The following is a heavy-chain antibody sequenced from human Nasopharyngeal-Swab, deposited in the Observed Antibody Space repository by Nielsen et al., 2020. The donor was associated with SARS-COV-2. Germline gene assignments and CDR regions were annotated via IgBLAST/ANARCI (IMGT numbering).Heavy chain of an antibody. J-gene: IGHJ4*02. D-gene: IGHD3-16*02. V-gene: IGHV1-69*06. Sequence: SVKVSCKASGGTFSSYAISWVRQAPGQGLEWMGGIIPIFGTANYAQKFQGRVTITADKSTSTAYMELSSLRSKDTAVYYCARNPVDYDYVWGSYRYRTFDYWGQGTLVTVSS. CDR2: IIPIFGTA. CDR1: GGTFSSYA. CDR3: ARNPVDYDYVWGSYRYRTFDY.